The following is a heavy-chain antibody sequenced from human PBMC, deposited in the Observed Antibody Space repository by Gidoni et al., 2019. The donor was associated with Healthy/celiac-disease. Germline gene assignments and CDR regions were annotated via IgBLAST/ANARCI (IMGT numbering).Heavy chain of an antibody. CDR2: ISYDGSNK. CDR3: ARENYDILTGIYYYYYGMDV. Sequence: QVQLVESGGGVVQPGRSLRLSCAASGFTFSGYPMHWVRQAPGKGLEWVAVISYDGSNKYYADSVKGRFTISRDNSKNTLYLQMNSLRAEDTAVYYCARENYDILTGIYYYYYGMDVWGQGTTVTVSS. D-gene: IGHD3-9*01. V-gene: IGHV3-30-3*01. CDR1: GFTFSGYP. J-gene: IGHJ6*02.